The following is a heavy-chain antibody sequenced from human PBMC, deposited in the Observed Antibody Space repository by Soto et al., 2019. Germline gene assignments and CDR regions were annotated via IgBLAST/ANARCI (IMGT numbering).Heavy chain of an antibody. CDR2: ISYEGRNR. D-gene: IGHD2-8*01. J-gene: IGHJ4*02. CDR3: AKSECKEGY. CDR1: GFTFSSYG. V-gene: IGHV3-30*18. Sequence: QVQLVESGGGVVQPGRSLRLSCAASGFTFSSYGMHWVRQAPVKVLEWVAVISYEGRNRYYADSVKSRFTISRDNSKNTLHLQMTSLRAEDTAVYYCAKSECKEGYWGQGILVTVSS.